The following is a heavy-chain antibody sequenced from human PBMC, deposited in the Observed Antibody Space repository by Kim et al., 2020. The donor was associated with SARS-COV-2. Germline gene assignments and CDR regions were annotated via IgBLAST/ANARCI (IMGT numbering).Heavy chain of an antibody. J-gene: IGHJ1*01. Sequence: ASVKVSCKVSGYTLTELSMHWVRQAPGKGLEWMGGFDPEDGETIYAQKFQGRVTMTEDTSTDTAYMELSSLRSEDTAVYYCATDHGDTWNFQHWGQGTLVTVSS. V-gene: IGHV1-24*01. D-gene: IGHD4-17*01. CDR1: GYTLTELS. CDR2: FDPEDGET. CDR3: ATDHGDTWNFQH.